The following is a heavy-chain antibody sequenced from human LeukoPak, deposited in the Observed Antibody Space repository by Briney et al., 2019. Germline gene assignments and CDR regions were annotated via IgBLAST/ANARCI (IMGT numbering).Heavy chain of an antibody. D-gene: IGHD2-2*01. CDR3: ARDDSVVVPAAMSY. J-gene: IGHJ4*02. Sequence: ASVKVSCKASGYTFTGYYMHWVRQAPGQGLEWMGWINPNSGGTNYAQKFQGRVTMTRDTSISTAYMELSRLRSDDTAVYYCARDDSVVVPAAMSYWGQGTLVTVSS. CDR2: INPNSGGT. CDR1: GYTFTGYY. V-gene: IGHV1-2*02.